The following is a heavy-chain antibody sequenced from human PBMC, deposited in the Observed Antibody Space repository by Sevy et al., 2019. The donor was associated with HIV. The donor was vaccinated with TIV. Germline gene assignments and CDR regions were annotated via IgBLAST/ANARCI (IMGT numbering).Heavy chain of an antibody. CDR2: IRSKAYGGTT. CDR3: TRVGSGRITIFGVVIIPGWFDP. CDR1: GFTFGDYA. Sequence: GGFLRLSCTASGFTFGDYAMSWFRQAPGKGLEWVGFIRSKAYGGTTEYTASVKGRLTISRDDSKSIAYLQMNSLKTEDTAVYYCTRVGSGRITIFGVVIIPGWFDPWGQGTLVTVSS. D-gene: IGHD3-3*01. J-gene: IGHJ5*02. V-gene: IGHV3-49*01.